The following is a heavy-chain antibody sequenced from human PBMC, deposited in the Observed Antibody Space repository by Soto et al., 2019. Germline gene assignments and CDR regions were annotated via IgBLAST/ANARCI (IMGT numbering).Heavy chain of an antibody. CDR3: ASTLGPKDY. J-gene: IGHJ4*02. CDR2: IYYSGST. Sequence: SETLSLTCTVSGGSISSSSYYWGWIRQPPGKGLEWIGSIYYSGSTYYNPSLKSRVTISVDTSKNQFSLKLSSVTAADTAVYYCASTLGPKDYWGKGTLVTVS. V-gene: IGHV4-39*01. CDR1: GGSISSSSYY.